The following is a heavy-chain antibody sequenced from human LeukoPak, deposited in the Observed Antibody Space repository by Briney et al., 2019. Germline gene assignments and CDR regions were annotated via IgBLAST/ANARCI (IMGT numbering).Heavy chain of an antibody. CDR1: GDSMRGYY. D-gene: IGHD3-9*01. CDR3: ARVAPGNFDDWYLDL. J-gene: IGHJ2*01. Sequence: SGTLALTCTVSGDSMRGYYWSWIRQPAGKGLEWIGRIFTSGGTTFTPSLKSRVTMSVDTSKNQFSLKVNSVTAADTAVYYCARVAPGNFDDWYLDLWGRGTLVAVTS. V-gene: IGHV4-4*07. CDR2: IFTSGGT.